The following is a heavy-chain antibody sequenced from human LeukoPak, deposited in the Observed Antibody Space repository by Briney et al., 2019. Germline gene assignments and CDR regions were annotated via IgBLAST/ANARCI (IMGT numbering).Heavy chain of an antibody. D-gene: IGHD5-12*01. Sequence: SETLSLTCTVSGGSISSSSYYWGWIRQPPGKGLEWIGSIYYSGSTYYNPSLKSRVTISVDTSKNQFSLKLSSVTAADTAVYYCARYLVATIQKYYFDYWGQGTLVTVSS. J-gene: IGHJ4*02. CDR1: GGSISSSSYY. CDR2: IYYSGST. CDR3: ARYLVATIQKYYFDY. V-gene: IGHV4-39*07.